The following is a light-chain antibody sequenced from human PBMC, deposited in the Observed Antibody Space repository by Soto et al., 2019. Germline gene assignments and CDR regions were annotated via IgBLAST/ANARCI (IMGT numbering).Light chain of an antibody. J-gene: IGKJ4*01. V-gene: IGKV2-28*01. CDR1: QSLLHKNGFNY. CDR2: LGS. CDR3: AQGLATRFT. Sequence: DIVMTQSPLSLPVTPGEPAAISCRSSQSLLHKNGFNYLDWYLQKPGQSPQLLIFLGSNRASGVPDRFSGSGSGTEFTLKITRVEAEDVGVYFCAQGLATRFTFGGGTKVDIK.